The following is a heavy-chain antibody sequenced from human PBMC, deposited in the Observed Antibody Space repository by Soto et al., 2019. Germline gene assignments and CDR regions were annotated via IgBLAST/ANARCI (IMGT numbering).Heavy chain of an antibody. V-gene: IGHV3-33*01. CDR3: MISQGGGYCTGATCYSDW. CDR2: IWSDGRNK. Sequence: GGSLRLSCAASGFTFSNYGMHWVRQAPGKGLEWVAVIWSDGRNKYYADSVKGRFTISRDNSKNMLFLQMDSLRAEDTAVYYCMISQGGGYCTGATCYSDWWGQGTLVTRLL. CDR1: GFTFSNYG. D-gene: IGHD2-8*02. J-gene: IGHJ4*02.